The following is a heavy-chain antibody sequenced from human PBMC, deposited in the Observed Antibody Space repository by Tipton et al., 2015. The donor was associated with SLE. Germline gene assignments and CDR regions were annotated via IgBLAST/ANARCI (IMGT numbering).Heavy chain of an antibody. CDR2: IKPDGSET. J-gene: IGHJ6*02. CDR3: ARGHYGMDG. V-gene: IGHV3-7*01. Sequence: SLRLSCAASGVFFSSHWMTWVRQAPGKGLEWVANIKPDGSETYCVDSVKGRFTVSRDNAKNSLYLQMNSLTAEDTAIYYCARGHYGMDGWGQGTTVTVSS. CDR1: GVFFSSHW.